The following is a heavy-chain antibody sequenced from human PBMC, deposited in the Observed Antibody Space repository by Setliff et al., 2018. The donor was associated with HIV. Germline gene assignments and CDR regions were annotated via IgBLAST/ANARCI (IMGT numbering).Heavy chain of an antibody. CDR2: IFSSGST. J-gene: IGHJ4*02. Sequence: SETLSLTCTVSGYSIRSHYWSWIRQPPGKELEWIGYIFSSGSTTYNPSLKSRVTISIDTSKNQFSLKVSSVTAADTAVYYCARGWEWGAPLDYWGPGTLVTVSS. CDR1: GYSIRSHY. D-gene: IGHD1-26*01. CDR3: ARGWEWGAPLDY. V-gene: IGHV4-59*11.